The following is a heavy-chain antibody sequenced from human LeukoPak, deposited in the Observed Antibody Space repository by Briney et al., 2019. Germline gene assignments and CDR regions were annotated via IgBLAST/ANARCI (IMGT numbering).Heavy chain of an antibody. J-gene: IGHJ4*02. Sequence: ASETLSLTCTVSGGSISSNTYYWSWIRQHPGKGLEWIGYIYYSGNTYYNPSLKSRVTVSVDTSKNQFYLKLRSVTAADAAVYYCARVSPRELQRFDCSGQGTLVTVSS. CDR2: IYYSGNT. CDR3: ARVSPRELQRFDC. V-gene: IGHV4-31*03. CDR1: GGSISSNTYY. D-gene: IGHD1-26*01.